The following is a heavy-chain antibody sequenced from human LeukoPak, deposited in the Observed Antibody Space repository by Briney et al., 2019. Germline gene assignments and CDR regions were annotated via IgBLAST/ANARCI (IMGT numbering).Heavy chain of an antibody. D-gene: IGHD5-12*01. Sequence: SETLSLTCSVSGGSISNYYWSWIRQPPGKGLEWVAYIHYSGNTNYNPSLKSRVIISVDTSKNQFSLKLSSVTAADTAVYYCARTKRGYSGYGFDYWGQGTLVTVSS. CDR1: GGSISNYY. CDR3: ARTKRGYSGYGFDY. CDR2: IHYSGNT. V-gene: IGHV4-59*01. J-gene: IGHJ4*02.